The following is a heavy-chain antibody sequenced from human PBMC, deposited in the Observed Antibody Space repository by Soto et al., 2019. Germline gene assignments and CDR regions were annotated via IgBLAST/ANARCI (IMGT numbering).Heavy chain of an antibody. CDR3: ATLPPRIVVVVLPIPS. Sequence: QVQLQQSGPRLARPSGTLSLTCVVSGGSISSTNWWTWVRQTPGKGLEWIGEIYHTGSTKYNPSLKKRVTISLDKCNNPVSLNLKSVTAADTAVYYCATLPPRIVVVVLPIPSWGQGTLVTVSS. CDR2: IYHTGST. CDR1: GGSISSTNW. D-gene: IGHD2-15*01. V-gene: IGHV4-4*02. J-gene: IGHJ4*02.